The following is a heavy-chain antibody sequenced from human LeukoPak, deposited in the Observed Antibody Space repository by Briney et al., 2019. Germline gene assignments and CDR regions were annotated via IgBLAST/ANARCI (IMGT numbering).Heavy chain of an antibody. J-gene: IGHJ4*02. D-gene: IGHD4-17*01. CDR3: TKGRTTTVRFLIDF. CDR1: GFPFSTYA. CDR2: ISGSDGST. V-gene: IGHV3-23*01. Sequence: GGSLRLSCAASGFPFSTYAMSWVRQAPGKGLEWVSAISGSDGSTYYADSVKGRFTISRDNSKNTLFLQMNSLRAEDTAIYYCTKGRTTTVRFLIDFWGQGTLVTVSS.